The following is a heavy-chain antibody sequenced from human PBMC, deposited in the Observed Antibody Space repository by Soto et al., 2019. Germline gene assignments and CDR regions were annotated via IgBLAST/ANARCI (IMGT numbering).Heavy chain of an antibody. CDR2: INHSGST. D-gene: IGHD3-22*01. J-gene: IGHJ3*02. V-gene: IGHV4-34*01. CDR3: ARRHGKTYYYDSGRGRKEAFGI. CDR1: GGSFSGYY. Sequence: QVPLQQWGAGLLKPSETLSLTCAVYGGSFSGYYWSWIRQPPGKGLEWIGEINHSGSTNYHPSLKSRVTISVHPSKNQFSLKLSSVTSAGPAVYYCARRHGKTYYYDSGRGRKEAFGICGQGPMVTVAA.